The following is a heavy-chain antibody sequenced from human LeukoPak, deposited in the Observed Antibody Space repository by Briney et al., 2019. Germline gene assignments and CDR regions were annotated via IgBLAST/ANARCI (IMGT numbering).Heavy chain of an antibody. CDR2: INPNSGDT. Sequence: GASVKVSCKAFGYTFTDYYMHWVRQAPGQGPEWMGWINPNSGDTNYAQNFQGRVTMTRDTSISTAYMQLSRLRSDDTAVYYCARGLAATLGYFDYWGQGTLVTVSS. J-gene: IGHJ4*02. CDR3: ARGLAATLGYFDY. CDR1: GYTFTDYY. D-gene: IGHD2-15*01. V-gene: IGHV1-2*02.